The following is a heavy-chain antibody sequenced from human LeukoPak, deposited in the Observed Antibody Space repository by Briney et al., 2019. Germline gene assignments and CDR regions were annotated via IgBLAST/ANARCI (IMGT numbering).Heavy chain of an antibody. D-gene: IGHD3-16*01. J-gene: IGHJ4*02. CDR2: ISGSSGST. V-gene: IGHV3-23*01. CDR3: AKQTAALVLSPARWGIDY. Sequence: PGGSLRLSCAASGFTFSSCAMSWVRQAPGKGLEWVSVISGSSGSTFYADSVKGRFTISRDNSKNTLYLQMNSVRAEDTAVYYCAKQTAALVLSPARWGIDYWGQGALVTVSS. CDR1: GFTFSSCA.